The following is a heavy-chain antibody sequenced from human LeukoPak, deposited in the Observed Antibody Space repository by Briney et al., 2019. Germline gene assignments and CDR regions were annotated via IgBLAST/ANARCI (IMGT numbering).Heavy chain of an antibody. CDR2: IYTSGST. Sequence: SETLSLTCTVSGGSISSGSYYWSWIRQPAGKGLEWIGRIYTSGSTNYNPSLKSRVTMSVDTSKNQFSLKLSSVTAADTAVYYCARDMTYCGGDCYWNWFDPWGQGTLVTVSS. V-gene: IGHV4-61*02. J-gene: IGHJ5*02. D-gene: IGHD2-21*02. CDR1: GGSISSGSYY. CDR3: ARDMTYCGGDCYWNWFDP.